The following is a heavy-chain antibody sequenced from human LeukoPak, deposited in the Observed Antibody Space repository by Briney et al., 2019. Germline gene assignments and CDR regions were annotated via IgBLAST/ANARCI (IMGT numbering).Heavy chain of an antibody. V-gene: IGHV3-23*01. Sequence: GGSLRPSCAAAGLTFSTSSITLVRQRRGGGLGWVSSIFNSGAKTFYADSVKGRFTISRDNSKNTLYLQMNSLRVEDTAVYYCAKDVVPDSGWDLDYWGQGTLVTVSS. CDR1: GLTFSTSS. CDR3: AKDVVPDSGWDLDY. D-gene: IGHD6-19*01. J-gene: IGHJ4*02. CDR2: IFNSGAKT.